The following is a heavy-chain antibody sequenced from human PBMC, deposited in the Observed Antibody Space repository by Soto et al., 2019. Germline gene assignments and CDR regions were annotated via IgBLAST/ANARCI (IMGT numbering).Heavy chain of an antibody. CDR3: ARDHRTAAVDY. CDR2: ISGSGGST. D-gene: IGHD6-13*01. Sequence: GGSLRLACAASGFTFSSFAMSWVRQAPGKGLDWVSAISGSGGSTYSADSVKGRFTISRDNSKNTLYLQMNSLRAEDTAVYYCARDHRTAAVDYWGQGTLVTVSS. J-gene: IGHJ4*02. CDR1: GFTFSSFA. V-gene: IGHV3-23*01.